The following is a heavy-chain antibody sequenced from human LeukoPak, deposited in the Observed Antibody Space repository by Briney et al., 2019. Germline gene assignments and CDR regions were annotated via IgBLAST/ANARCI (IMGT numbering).Heavy chain of an antibody. Sequence: SGRSLRLSCAASGFTFDDYAMHWVRQAPGKGLEWVSGISWNSGSIGYADSVKGRFTISRDNAKNSLYLQMNSLRPEDTAVYYCAKYHYSGWFHHFDSWGQGTLVTVSS. V-gene: IGHV3-9*01. J-gene: IGHJ4*02. D-gene: IGHD6-19*01. CDR3: AKYHYSGWFHHFDS. CDR1: GFTFDDYA. CDR2: ISWNSGSI.